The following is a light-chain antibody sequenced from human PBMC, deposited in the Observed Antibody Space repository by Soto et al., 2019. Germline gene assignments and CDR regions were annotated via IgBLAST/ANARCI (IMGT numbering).Light chain of an antibody. Sequence: EIVLTQSPGTLSLSPGERATLSCRASQSVSSSYLAWYQQKPGQAPRLLIYGASSRATGIPDRFSGSGSGTDVTLTISRPEPEDLAVYYCQQYGSSPGTFGQGTKVEI. CDR1: QSVSSSY. CDR3: QQYGSSPGT. J-gene: IGKJ1*01. CDR2: GAS. V-gene: IGKV3-20*01.